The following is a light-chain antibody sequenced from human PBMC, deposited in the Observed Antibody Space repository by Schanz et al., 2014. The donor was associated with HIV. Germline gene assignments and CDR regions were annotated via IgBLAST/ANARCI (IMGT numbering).Light chain of an antibody. V-gene: IGLV2-14*01. Sequence: QSALTQPASVSGSPGQSITISCTGTNSDVGGYNYVSWYQQYPGRAPKLMIYDVSNRPSGVSSRFSGSKSGNTASLTISGLQGEDEADYYCCSYVDSSTFVFGTGTKLTVL. CDR3: CSYVDSSTFV. J-gene: IGLJ1*01. CDR2: DVS. CDR1: NSDVGGYNY.